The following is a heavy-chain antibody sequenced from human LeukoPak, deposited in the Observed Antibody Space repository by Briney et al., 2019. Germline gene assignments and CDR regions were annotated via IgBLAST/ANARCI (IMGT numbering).Heavy chain of an antibody. J-gene: IGHJ4*02. CDR2: ISASGIGT. CDR3: AKYQGTSHFDY. D-gene: IGHD2-2*01. Sequence: PGGSLRLSCAASGFTFNTYALAWVRQAPGKGLEWVSSISASGIGTYYADSVKGRFTISRDNSKNMLYFQMNNLRAEDTAVYYCAKYQGTSHFDYWGQGTLVTVSS. V-gene: IGHV3-23*01. CDR1: GFTFNTYA.